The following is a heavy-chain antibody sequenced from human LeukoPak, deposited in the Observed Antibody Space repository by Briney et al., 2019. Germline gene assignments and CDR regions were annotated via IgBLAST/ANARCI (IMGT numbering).Heavy chain of an antibody. D-gene: IGHD3-22*01. J-gene: IGHJ4*02. CDR2: ISSSSSYI. CDR3: ARGPTYQHSSGHDFDY. V-gene: IGHV3-21*01. CDR1: GFTFSSYS. Sequence: PGGSLRLSCAASGFTFSSYSMNWVRQAPGKGLEWVSSISSSSSYIYYADSVKGRFTISRDNSKNTLYLQVNSLRPEDTAVYYCARGPTYQHSSGHDFDYWGQGTLVTVSS.